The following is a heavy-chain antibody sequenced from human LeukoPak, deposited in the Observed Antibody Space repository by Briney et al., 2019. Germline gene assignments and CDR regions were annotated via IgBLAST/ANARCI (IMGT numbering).Heavy chain of an antibody. J-gene: IGHJ4*02. V-gene: IGHV3-33*06. CDR1: GFTFSSYG. D-gene: IGHD2-2*01. CDR3: AKPRTAAIKSYFDY. Sequence: PGGSLRLSCAASGFTFSSYGMHWVRQAPGKELEWVAVIWYDGSNKYYADSVKGRFTISRDNSKNTLYLQMNSLRAEDTAVYYCAKPRTAAIKSYFDYWGQGTLVTVSS. CDR2: IWYDGSNK.